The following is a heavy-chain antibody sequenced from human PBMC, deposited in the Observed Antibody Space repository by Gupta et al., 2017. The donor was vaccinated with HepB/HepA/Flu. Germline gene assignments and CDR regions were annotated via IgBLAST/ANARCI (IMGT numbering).Heavy chain of an antibody. J-gene: IGHJ4*02. Sequence: EVQLLESGGGLARPGGSLRLSCEASGFDFKNYALSWGRQAPGKGLEWVSSISGSGLSTHYADSVKGRFTISRDNSKNTLYLQVNSLRADDTALYYCAKGPYFAWVRTHYFDFWGQGTLVSVSS. V-gene: IGHV3-23*01. CDR2: ISGSGLST. D-gene: IGHD2/OR15-2a*01. CDR1: GFDFKNYA. CDR3: AKGPYFAWVRTHYFDF.